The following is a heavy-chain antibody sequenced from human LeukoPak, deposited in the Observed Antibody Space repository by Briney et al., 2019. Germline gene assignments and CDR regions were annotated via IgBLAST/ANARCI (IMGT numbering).Heavy chain of an antibody. Sequence: GGSLRLSCAASGFTFSSYWMHWVRQAPGKGLVWVSRIKSAGSSIMYADSVKGRFTISRDNAKNTLYLQMNSLRAEDTAVCYCTRDLDYGGKSNFDYWGQGTLVTVSS. D-gene: IGHD4-23*01. CDR2: IKSAGSSI. V-gene: IGHV3-74*03. CDR3: TRDLDYGGKSNFDY. J-gene: IGHJ4*02. CDR1: GFTFSSYW.